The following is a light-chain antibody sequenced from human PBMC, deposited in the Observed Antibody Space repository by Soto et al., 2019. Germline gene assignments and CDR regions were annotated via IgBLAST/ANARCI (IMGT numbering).Light chain of an antibody. J-gene: IGLJ2*01. CDR3: NAYTSSSTLV. V-gene: IGLV2-14*01. CDR1: SNDVGGYDY. Sequence: QSALTQPASVSGSPGQSITISCSGTSNDVGGYDYVSWYQQHPGKAPKLVIYEVSNRPSWVSNRFSGSKSGNTASLTISGLQPEDEADYYCNAYTSSSTLVFGGGTKLTV. CDR2: EVS.